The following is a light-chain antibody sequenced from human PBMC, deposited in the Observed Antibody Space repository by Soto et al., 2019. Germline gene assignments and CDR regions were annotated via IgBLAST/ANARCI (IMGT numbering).Light chain of an antibody. CDR1: QSVSSY. V-gene: IGKV3-11*01. J-gene: IGKJ2*01. Sequence: EIVLTQSPATLSLSPGERASLSCRASQSVSSYFAWYQQKPGQAPRLLIDDASNRATGIPARLSGSGSGTDFTLTISSLEPEDFAVYYCKQPYTFGQGTKLEIK. CDR2: DAS. CDR3: KQPYT.